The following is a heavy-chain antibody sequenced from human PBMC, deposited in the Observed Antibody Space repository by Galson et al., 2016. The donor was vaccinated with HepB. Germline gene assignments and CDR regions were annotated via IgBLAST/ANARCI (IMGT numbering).Heavy chain of an antibody. J-gene: IGHJ5*02. CDR1: RFMFSGYW. D-gene: IGHD2-2*01. Sequence: SLRLSCAASRFMFSGYWMNWVRQAPGKGLEWVATINKDGSGKYYVDSMKGRFTISRDNTKNSLHLQMNSLRAEDTAVYYCASDIVVEPAAWGQGTLVTVPS. V-gene: IGHV3-7*03. CDR2: INKDGSGK. CDR3: ASDIVVEPAA.